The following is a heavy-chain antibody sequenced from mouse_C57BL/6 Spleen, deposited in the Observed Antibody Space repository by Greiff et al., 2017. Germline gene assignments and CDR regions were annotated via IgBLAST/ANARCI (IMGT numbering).Heavy chain of an antibody. D-gene: IGHD2-3*01. V-gene: IGHV2-9-1*01. J-gene: IGHJ2*01. CDR3: ARNRDDGYSYYYDY. CDR2: IWTGGGT. Sequence: VQLKESGPGLVAPSQSLSITCTVSGFSLTSYAISWVRQPPGKGLEWLGVIWTGGGTNYNSALKSRLSISKDNSKSQVFLKMNSLQTDDTASYYCARNRDDGYSYYYDYWGQGTTLTVSS. CDR1: GFSLTSYA.